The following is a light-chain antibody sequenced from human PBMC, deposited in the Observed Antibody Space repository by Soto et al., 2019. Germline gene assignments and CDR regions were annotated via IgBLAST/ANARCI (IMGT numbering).Light chain of an antibody. V-gene: IGKV3-20*01. CDR1: QSVSRNY. CDR3: QQYDRSPLT. Sequence: EIVLTQSPGTLSLSPGERATLSCRASQSVSRNYLAWYQKKPGQAPRLLIYGASSRATGIPDRFSASGSGTDFTLTISRLEPEDFAVYYCQQYDRSPLTFGGGTKVEIK. CDR2: GAS. J-gene: IGKJ4*01.